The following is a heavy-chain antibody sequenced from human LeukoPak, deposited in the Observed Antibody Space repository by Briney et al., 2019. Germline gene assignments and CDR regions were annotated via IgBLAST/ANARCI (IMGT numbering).Heavy chain of an antibody. V-gene: IGHV4-34*01. J-gene: IGHJ4*02. CDR3: ARYCSSTSCYYRLDY. D-gene: IGHD2-2*01. Sequence: SEALSLTCAVYGGSFSGYYWSWIRQPPGKGLEWIGEINHSGSTNYNLSLKSRVTISVDTSKNQFSLKLSSVTAADTAVYYCARYCSSTSCYYRLDYWGQGTLVTVSS. CDR1: GGSFSGYY. CDR2: INHSGST.